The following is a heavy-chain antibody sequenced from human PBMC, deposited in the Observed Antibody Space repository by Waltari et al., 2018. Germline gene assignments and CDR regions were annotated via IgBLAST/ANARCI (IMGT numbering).Heavy chain of an antibody. CDR1: GFTFSTYT. CDR3: TRGSTTAARCMDS. CDR2: ILYDGSNT. J-gene: IGHJ4*02. V-gene: IGHV3-30*01. D-gene: IGHD6-6*01. Sequence: QVQLVESGGGVVQPGRSLRLSCTASGFTFSTYTMHWVRQAPGKGLEWVALILYDGSNTYYADSVKGRFTISRDNSKNTLYLQRNSLRPDDRAVYYCTRGSTTAARCMDSWGQGTLVTVSS.